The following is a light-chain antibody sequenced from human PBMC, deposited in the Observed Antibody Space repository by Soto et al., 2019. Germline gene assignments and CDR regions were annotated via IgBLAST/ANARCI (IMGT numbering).Light chain of an antibody. CDR2: DVS. J-gene: IGLJ3*02. Sequence: QSALTQPASVSGSPGQSITISCTGTGSDVGGYNYVSWYQQHPDKAPKLMIYDVSNRPSGVSNRFSGSKSGNTASLTISGLQAEDEADYYCSSYTSSSTPWVFGGGTKLTVL. CDR3: SSYTSSSTPWV. CDR1: GSDVGGYNY. V-gene: IGLV2-14*01.